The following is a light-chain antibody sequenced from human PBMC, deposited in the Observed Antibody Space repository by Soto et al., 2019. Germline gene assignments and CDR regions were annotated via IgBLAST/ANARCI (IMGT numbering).Light chain of an antibody. Sequence: DIVLTQSPDSLAVSLGERATINCKSSQSVLYSSNNKNYLAWYQQKPGQPPKLLIYWASTRESGVPDRFSGSGSGTDFPLTISSLQAEDVPVYYCQQYYSPWTFGQGTKVELK. CDR3: QQYYSPWT. CDR1: QSVLYSSNNKNY. V-gene: IGKV4-1*01. CDR2: WAS. J-gene: IGKJ1*01.